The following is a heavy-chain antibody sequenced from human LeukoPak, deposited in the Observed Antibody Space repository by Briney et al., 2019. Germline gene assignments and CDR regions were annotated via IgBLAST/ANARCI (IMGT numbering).Heavy chain of an antibody. CDR2: ISSDGRST. J-gene: IGHJ6*03. D-gene: IGHD5-18*01. Sequence: QPGGSLTLSCAASGFTFSSYAMHWVRHAPGKGLEYVSSISSDGRSTYYANSVNGRFTISRDNAKNTLYLQMGSLRAEDMALYYCARDGRGYSYGRSPTYYFYYYMDVWGKGTTVTVSS. CDR3: ARDGRGYSYGRSPTYYFYYYMDV. V-gene: IGHV3-64*01. CDR1: GFTFSSYA.